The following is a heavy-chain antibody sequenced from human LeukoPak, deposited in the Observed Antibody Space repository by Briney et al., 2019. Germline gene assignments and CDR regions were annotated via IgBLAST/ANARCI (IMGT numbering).Heavy chain of an antibody. V-gene: IGHV4-61*02. CDR1: GGSISSGSYY. J-gene: IGHJ4*02. CDR3: ARADGYNAFDY. CDR2: IYTSGST. D-gene: IGHD5-24*01. Sequence: SQTLSLTCTVSGGSISSGSYYWSWIRQPAGKGLEWIGRIYTSGSTNYNPSLKSRVTISVDTSKNQFSLKLGSVTAADTAVYYCARADGYNAFDYWGQGTLVTVSS.